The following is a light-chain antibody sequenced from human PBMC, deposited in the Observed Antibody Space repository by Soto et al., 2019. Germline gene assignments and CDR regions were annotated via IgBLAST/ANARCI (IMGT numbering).Light chain of an antibody. Sequence: IVLTQSPGTLSLSPGERATLSCRASQSVSSSYLAWYQQKPGQAPRLLIYGASSRATGIPDRFSGSGSGTDFTLTINRLEPEDFALYFCQQFGSSPPRVTFGPGTKVDIK. V-gene: IGKV3-20*01. CDR2: GAS. J-gene: IGKJ3*01. CDR1: QSVSSSY. CDR3: QQFGSSPPRVT.